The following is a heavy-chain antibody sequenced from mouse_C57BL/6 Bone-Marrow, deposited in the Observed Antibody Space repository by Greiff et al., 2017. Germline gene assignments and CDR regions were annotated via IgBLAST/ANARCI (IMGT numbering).Heavy chain of an antibody. CDR1: GYSFTGYY. CDR3: ARSDCSGRSPPFAY. CDR2: INPSTGGT. D-gene: IGHD1-1*01. Sequence: EVQLQESGPELVKPGASVKISCKASGYSFTGYYMNWVKQSPEKSLEWIGEINPSTGGTTYNQKFKAKATLTVDKSSSTAYMPLKCLTSEDSAVYYCARSDCSGRSPPFAYWGQGTLVTVSA. V-gene: IGHV1-42*01. J-gene: IGHJ3*01.